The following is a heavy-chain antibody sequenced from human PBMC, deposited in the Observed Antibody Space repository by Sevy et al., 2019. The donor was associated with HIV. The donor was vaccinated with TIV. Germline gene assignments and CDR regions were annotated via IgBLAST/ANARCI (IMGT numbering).Heavy chain of an antibody. CDR3: ARDLALSGSYSWLAY. J-gene: IGHJ4*02. CDR1: GFTFSSYT. Sequence: GGSLRLSCAASGFTFSSYTMHWVRQAPGKGLEWVAFISYDGSRKYYADSVKGRFTISRDNSKNTLYLQMNNLRAEDTAVFDCARDLALSGSYSWLAYWGQGTLVTVSS. CDR2: ISYDGSRK. V-gene: IGHV3-30*14. D-gene: IGHD1-26*01.